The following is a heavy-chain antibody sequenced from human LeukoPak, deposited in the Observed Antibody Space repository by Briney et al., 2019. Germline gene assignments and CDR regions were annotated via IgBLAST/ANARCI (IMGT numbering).Heavy chain of an antibody. CDR1: GFTFSNYW. J-gene: IGHJ4*02. D-gene: IGHD5-18*01. V-gene: IGHV3-7*01. CDR2: IKRDGSEQ. CDR3: ARDHSENYLEY. Sequence: GGSPRLSCTASGFTFSNYWMSWVRQAPGKGLEWLANIKRDGSEQWYVDSVKGRFIISRDNAKNSVYLQMNSLRADDTAIYYCARDHSENYLEYWGQGTLVTVSS.